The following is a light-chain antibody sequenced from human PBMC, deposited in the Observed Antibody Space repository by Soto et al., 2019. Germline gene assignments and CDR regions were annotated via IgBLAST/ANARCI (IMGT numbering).Light chain of an antibody. Sequence: DIVMTQPPLSLSVTTGQPASISCKSSHSLLHSDGKTYLYWYLQKPGQSPQLLIYLGSNRASGVPDRFSGSGSGTDFTLKISRVEAEDVGVYYCMQPLQSWTFGQGTKVDIK. CDR2: LGS. CDR1: HSLLHSDGKTY. CDR3: MQPLQSWT. V-gene: IGKV2-28*01. J-gene: IGKJ1*01.